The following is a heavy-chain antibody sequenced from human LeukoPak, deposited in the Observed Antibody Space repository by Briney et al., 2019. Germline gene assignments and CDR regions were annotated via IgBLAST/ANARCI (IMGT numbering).Heavy chain of an antibody. CDR3: ARIRFSGTTRSTNFDY. D-gene: IGHD1-1*01. CDR2: INPNSGGT. CDR1: GYTFTGYY. J-gene: IGHJ4*02. Sequence: ASVKVSCKASGYTFTGYYMHWGRQAPGRGLEWMGRINPNSGGTNYAQKFQGRVTMTRDTSISTAYMELSRLRSDDTAVYYCARIRFSGTTRSTNFDYWGQGTLVTVSS. V-gene: IGHV1-2*06.